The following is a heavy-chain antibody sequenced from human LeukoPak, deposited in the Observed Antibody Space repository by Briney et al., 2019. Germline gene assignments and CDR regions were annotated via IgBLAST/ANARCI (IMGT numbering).Heavy chain of an antibody. CDR2: IYSGGST. Sequence: PGGSLRLSCAASGFTVSSNYMSWVRQAPGKGLEWVSVIYSGGSTYYADSVKGRFTISRDNAKNSLYLQMNSLRDEDTAVYYCARVNAGHVFDIWGQGTMVTVSS. CDR3: ARVNAGHVFDI. J-gene: IGHJ3*02. CDR1: GFTVSSNY. V-gene: IGHV3-53*01.